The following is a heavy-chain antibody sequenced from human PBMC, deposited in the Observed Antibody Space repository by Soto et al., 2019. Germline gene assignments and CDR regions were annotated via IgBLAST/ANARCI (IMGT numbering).Heavy chain of an antibody. J-gene: IGHJ4*02. CDR3: ARHDRFGELLSFDY. CDR2: IIPILGIA. CDR1: GGTFSSYT. V-gene: IGHV1-69*02. Sequence: SVKVSCKDSGGTFSSYTIRWVRQAPGQGLEWMGRIIPILGIANYAQKFQGRVTITADKSTSTAYLQWSSLKASDTAMYYCARHDRFGELLSFDYWGQGTLVTVSS. D-gene: IGHD3-10*01.